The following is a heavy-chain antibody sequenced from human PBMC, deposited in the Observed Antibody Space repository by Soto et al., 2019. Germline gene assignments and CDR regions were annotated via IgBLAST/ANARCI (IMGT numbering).Heavy chain of an antibody. V-gene: IGHV3-21*06. CDR3: ARDQGSFVYVGHSDY. J-gene: IGHJ4*01. CDR2: ISSRSNYI. Sequence: GSLRLSCAASGFTFNYYNINWVRQAPWKGLEWVSSISSRSNYIYYADSVKGRFTISMDDAKNTLDLQMNSLRAEDTAVYYCARDQGSFVYVGHSDYWGHGTLVAVSP. D-gene: IGHD5-18*01. CDR1: GFTFNYYN.